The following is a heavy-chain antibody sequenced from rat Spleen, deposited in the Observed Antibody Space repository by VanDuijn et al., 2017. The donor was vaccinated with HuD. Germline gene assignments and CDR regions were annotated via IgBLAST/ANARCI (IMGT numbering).Heavy chain of an antibody. CDR3: ARHGLLYWYFDF. CDR1: GFTFSNYG. J-gene: IGHJ1*01. D-gene: IGHD1-7*01. Sequence: EVQLMESDGGLVQPGRSLKLSCAASGFTFSNYGMAWVRQAPTKGLEWVATISTSGSRTYYPDSVKGRFTITRDNAKRSLYMQMNRMRSEDTATYYCARHGLLYWYFDFWGPGTMVTVSS. V-gene: IGHV5-29*01. CDR2: ISTSGSRT.